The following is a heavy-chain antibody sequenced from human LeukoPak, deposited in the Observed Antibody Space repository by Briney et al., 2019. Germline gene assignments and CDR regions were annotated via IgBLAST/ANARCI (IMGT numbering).Heavy chain of an antibody. D-gene: IGHD1-26*01. CDR3: ARDKGRVGFDY. CDR2: IKEDGSEK. J-gene: IGHJ4*02. Sequence: GGSLRLSCEASGFTVSNYWMTWVRQPPGKGLEWVANIKEDGSEKTHVACVKGRFTISRHNSKNPLYLQMNSLGAEDTAVYYCARDKGRVGFDYWGQGTLVTVAS. CDR1: GFTVSNYW. V-gene: IGHV3-7*01.